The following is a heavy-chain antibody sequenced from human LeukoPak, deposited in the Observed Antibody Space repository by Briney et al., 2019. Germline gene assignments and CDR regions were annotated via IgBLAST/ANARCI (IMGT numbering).Heavy chain of an antibody. CDR2: IYPGDSDT. Sequence: GESLKISCKASGYTFTGDWIGWVRQMPGKGLEWMGIIYPGDSDTKYNAPFQGQVTFSADKSISTAYLQWGSLKASDTATYYCARPALYCSSTVCPPYMDVWGKGTTVTVSS. J-gene: IGHJ6*03. CDR3: ARPALYCSSTVCPPYMDV. D-gene: IGHD2-2*01. CDR1: GYTFTGDW. V-gene: IGHV5-51*01.